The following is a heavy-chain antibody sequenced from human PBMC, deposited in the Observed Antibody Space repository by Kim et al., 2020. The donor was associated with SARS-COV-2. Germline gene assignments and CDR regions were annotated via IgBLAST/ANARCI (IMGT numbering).Heavy chain of an antibody. Sequence: SETLSLTCTVSGGSISSSSYYWGWIRQPPGKGLEWIGSIYYSGSTYYNPALKSRVTISVDTSKNQFSLKLSSVTAADTAVYCCARKFATNYFDYWGQGTLGTVSS. CDR1: GGSISSSSYY. J-gene: IGHJ4*02. CDR3: ARKFATNYFDY. D-gene: IGHD1-1*01. V-gene: IGHV4-39*01. CDR2: IYYSGST.